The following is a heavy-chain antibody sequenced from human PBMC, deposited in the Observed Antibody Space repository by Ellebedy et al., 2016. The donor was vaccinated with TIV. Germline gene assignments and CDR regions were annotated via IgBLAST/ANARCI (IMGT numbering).Heavy chain of an antibody. J-gene: IGHJ4*02. Sequence: GGSLRLSXVASGFTFRSHGIYWVRQAPGKGMEWVAVISSDGSNKYYADSVKGRFTISRDNSKNTLYLQMNSLRTDDMAVYYCARGGSSWSSDYWGQGTLVTVSS. D-gene: IGHD3-10*01. CDR1: GFTFRSHG. V-gene: IGHV3-30*03. CDR3: ARGGSSWSSDY. CDR2: ISSDGSNK.